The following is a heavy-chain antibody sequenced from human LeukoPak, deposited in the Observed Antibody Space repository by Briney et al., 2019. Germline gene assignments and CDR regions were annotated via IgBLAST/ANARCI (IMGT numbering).Heavy chain of an antibody. CDR3: ARILRYFDRTVYFDY. CDR1: GFTFDDYG. V-gene: IGHV3-20*04. J-gene: IGHJ4*02. D-gene: IGHD3-9*01. Sequence: GGSLRLSCAASGFTFDDYGMSWVRQAPGKGLEWVSGINWNGGSTGYADSVKGRFTISRDNAKNSLYLQMNSLRAEDTALYYCARILRYFDRTVYFDYWGQGTLVTVSS. CDR2: INWNGGST.